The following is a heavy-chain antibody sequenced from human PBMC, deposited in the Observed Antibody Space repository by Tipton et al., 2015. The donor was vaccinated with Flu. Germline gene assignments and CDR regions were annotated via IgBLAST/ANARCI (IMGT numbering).Heavy chain of an antibody. CDR2: IFYRGTT. CDR3: ARELRFLEGSMDV. CDR1: GGSVSSNY. V-gene: IGHV4-59*02. Sequence: LRLSCTVSGGSVSSNYWIWIRQFPGKGLEWIGFIFYRGTTNYNPSLKSRVSISSDTSKNELSLKLTSVTAADTAVYYCARELRFLEGSMDVWGQGATVTVSS. D-gene: IGHD3-3*01. J-gene: IGHJ6*02.